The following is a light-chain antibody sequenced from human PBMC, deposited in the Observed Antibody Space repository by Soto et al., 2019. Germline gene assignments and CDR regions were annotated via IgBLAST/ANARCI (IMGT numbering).Light chain of an antibody. V-gene: IGKV3-20*01. CDR3: QQYGSSGT. CDR2: GAS. Sequence: EIVLTQSPFTLSLSPFEISTLCCRASQSVSNNYLAWYQQKPGQAPRLLIYGASNRATGIPDRFSGSGSGTDFTLTISRLEPEDFAVYYCQQYGSSGTFGQGTKVDI. J-gene: IGKJ1*01. CDR1: QSVSNNY.